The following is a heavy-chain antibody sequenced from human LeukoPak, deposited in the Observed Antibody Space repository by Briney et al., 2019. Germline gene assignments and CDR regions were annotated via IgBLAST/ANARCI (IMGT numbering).Heavy chain of an antibody. CDR1: GFTFSSFG. CDR2: MSGSGGST. J-gene: IGHJ6*03. CDR3: AKCILTGYYKGYMDV. D-gene: IGHD3-9*01. V-gene: IGHV3-23*01. Sequence: GGSLRLSCAASGFTFSSFGMSWVRQAPGKGLEWVSAMSGSGGSTYYADSVKGRFTISRDNSKNTLYLQMNSLRAEDTAVYYCAKCILTGYYKGYMDVWGKGTTATISS.